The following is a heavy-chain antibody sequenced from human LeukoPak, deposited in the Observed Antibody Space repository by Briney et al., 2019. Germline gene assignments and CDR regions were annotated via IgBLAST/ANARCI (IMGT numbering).Heavy chain of an antibody. D-gene: IGHD6-19*01. J-gene: IGHJ4*02. CDR1: GFSFDTYW. CDR2: ISGSGGST. CDR3: AKFPPGIAVAGHFDY. V-gene: IGHV3-23*01. Sequence: GGSLRLSCAASGFSFDTYWMSWVRQAPGKGLEWVSAISGSGGSTYYADSVKGRFTISRDNSKNTLYLQMNSLRAEDTAVYYCAKFPPGIAVAGHFDYWGQGTLVTVSS.